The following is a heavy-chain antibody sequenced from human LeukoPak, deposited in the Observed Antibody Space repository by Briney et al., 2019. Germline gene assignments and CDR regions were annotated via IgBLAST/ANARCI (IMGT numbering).Heavy chain of an antibody. CDR2: ITGSGAYT. Sequence: GGSLRLSCTASGFTFNNYAMTWVRQAPGKGLEWVSAITGSGAYTNYADSVKGRFTISRDNTKNTIYLQMNSLRAEDTAMYYCARDSSSGSYLGPMDVWGKGTTVTISS. CDR1: GFTFNNYA. J-gene: IGHJ6*04. CDR3: ARDSSSGSYLGPMDV. V-gene: IGHV3-23*01. D-gene: IGHD3-10*01.